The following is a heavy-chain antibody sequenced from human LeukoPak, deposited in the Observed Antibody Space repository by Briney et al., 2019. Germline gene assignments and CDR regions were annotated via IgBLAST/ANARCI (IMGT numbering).Heavy chain of an antibody. CDR2: IYTSGST. CDR1: GDSISSYY. CDR3: ARDQYYYDSSGYFRFDY. D-gene: IGHD3-22*01. V-gene: IGHV4-4*07. Sequence: SETLSLTCTVSGDSISSYYWSWIRQPAGKGLEWIGRIYTSGSTNYNPSLKSRVTMSVDTSKNQFSLKLSSVTAADTAIYYCARDQYYYDSSGYFRFDYWGQGTLVTVSS. J-gene: IGHJ4*02.